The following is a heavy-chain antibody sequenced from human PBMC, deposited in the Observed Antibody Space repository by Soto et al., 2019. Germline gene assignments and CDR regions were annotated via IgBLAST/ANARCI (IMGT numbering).Heavy chain of an antibody. D-gene: IGHD3-22*01. CDR2: MYYSGDT. CDR1: GGSIRSGGYY. J-gene: IGHJ3*02. V-gene: IGHV4-31*03. CDR3: AKSRPYAYDSSGYGAFDI. Sequence: PSETLSLTCTVSGGSIRSGGYYWSWIRQHPGKGLEWIGYMYYSGDTDYNPSLKSRVSISVDKSKNQLSLKLSSATAADTAVYYCAKSRPYAYDSSGYGAFDIWGQGTMVTVSS.